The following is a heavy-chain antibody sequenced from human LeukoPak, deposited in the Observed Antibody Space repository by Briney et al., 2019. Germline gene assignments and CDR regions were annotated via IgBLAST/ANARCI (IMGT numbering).Heavy chain of an antibody. CDR3: ARGCSSTSCQEDYGGMDV. V-gene: IGHV1-69*15. J-gene: IGHJ6*02. CDR2: IIPIFGIA. CDR1: GGTFSSYA. D-gene: IGHD2-2*01. Sequence: SVKVSCKAPGGTFSSYAISWVRQAPGQGLEWMGRIIPIFGIANYAQKFQGRVTITADESTSTAYMELSSLRSEDTAVYYCARGCSSTSCQEDYGGMDVWGQGTTVTVSS.